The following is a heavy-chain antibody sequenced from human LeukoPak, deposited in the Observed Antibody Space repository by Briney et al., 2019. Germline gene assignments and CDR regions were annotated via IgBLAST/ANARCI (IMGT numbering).Heavy chain of an antibody. J-gene: IGHJ4*02. CDR2: ISYDGSNK. CDR1: GFTFSSYA. V-gene: IGHV3-30*04. Sequence: PGRSLRLSCAASGFTFSSYAMHWVRQAPGKGLEWVAVISYDGSNKYYADSAKGRFTISRDNAKNSLYLQMNSLRAEDTAVYYCARDPPGYWGQGTLVTVSS. CDR3: ARDPPGY.